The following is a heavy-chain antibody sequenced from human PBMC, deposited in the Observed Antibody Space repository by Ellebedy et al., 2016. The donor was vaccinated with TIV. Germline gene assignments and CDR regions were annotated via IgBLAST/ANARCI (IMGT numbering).Heavy chain of an antibody. CDR3: ARDLPESYSDYSALDI. CDR2: ISFDGSRK. Sequence: GESLKISXVASGFTFSTYAMHWVRQAPGKGLEWLAVISFDGSRKYDAGSVKGRFTVSRDNSKNTLYLHMNSLRTGDTAVYFCARDLPESYSDYSALDIWGQGTMVSVSS. V-gene: IGHV3-30*03. D-gene: IGHD4-11*01. CDR1: GFTFSTYA. J-gene: IGHJ3*02.